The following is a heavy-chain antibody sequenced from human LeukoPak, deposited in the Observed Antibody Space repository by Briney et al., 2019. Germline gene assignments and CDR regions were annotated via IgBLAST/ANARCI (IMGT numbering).Heavy chain of an antibody. CDR1: GFTFSSYA. Sequence: GGSLRLSCAASGFTFSSYAMHWVRQAPGKGLEWVAVISYDGSNKYYADSVKGRFTISRDNSKNTLYLQMNSLRAEDTAVYYCAREGEWTTLMSFFDYWGQGTLVTASS. V-gene: IGHV3-30-3*01. D-gene: IGHD3-10*01. CDR3: AREGEWTTLMSFFDY. J-gene: IGHJ4*02. CDR2: ISYDGSNK.